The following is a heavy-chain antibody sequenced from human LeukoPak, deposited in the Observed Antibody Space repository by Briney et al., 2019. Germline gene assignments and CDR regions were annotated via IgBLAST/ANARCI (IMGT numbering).Heavy chain of an antibody. V-gene: IGHV1-2*02. D-gene: IGHD2-15*01. CDR2: INPNSGGT. Sequence: ASVKVSCKASGYTFTGYYMHWVRQAPGQGLEWMGWINPNSGGTNYAQKFQGRVTMTRDTSISTAYMELSRLRSDDTAVYYCAREMGPIRYCSGDSCYPLGYWGQGTLVTVSS. J-gene: IGHJ4*02. CDR1: GYTFTGYY. CDR3: AREMGPIRYCSGDSCYPLGY.